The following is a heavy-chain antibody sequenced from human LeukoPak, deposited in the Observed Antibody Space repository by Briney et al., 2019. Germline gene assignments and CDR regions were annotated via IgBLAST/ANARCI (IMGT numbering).Heavy chain of an antibody. J-gene: IGHJ4*02. D-gene: IGHD6-19*01. V-gene: IGHV1-2*02. CDR3: ERDKYSSGWSDY. CDR2: INSNSGGT. Sequence: ASVTVSLKASGYTFTGYYMHWVRQAPGQGLEWMGWINSNSGGTNYAHTFQGRVTITRDTSISTASMELSRLRSDDEAVYYCERDKYSSGWSDYWGQGTLV. CDR1: GYTFTGYY.